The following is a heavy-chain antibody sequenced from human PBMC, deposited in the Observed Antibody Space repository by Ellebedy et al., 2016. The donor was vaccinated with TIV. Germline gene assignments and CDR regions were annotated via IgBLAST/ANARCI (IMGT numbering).Heavy chain of an antibody. CDR2: NYAYDNAI. CDR3: TRDGGRAYAMDV. J-gene: IGHJ6*02. CDR1: GFAISRSG. Sequence: GGSLRLXXAASGFAISRSGMNWVRQAPGKGLEWVAHNYAYDNAIFYADSVRGRFSISRDNSLYLQMNSLRDEDTAVYYCTRDGGRAYAMDVWGQGTTVIVSS. D-gene: IGHD3-16*01. V-gene: IGHV3-48*02.